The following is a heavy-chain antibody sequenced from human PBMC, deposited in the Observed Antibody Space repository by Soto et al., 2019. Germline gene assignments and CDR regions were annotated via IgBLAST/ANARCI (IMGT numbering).Heavy chain of an antibody. D-gene: IGHD6-19*01. J-gene: IGHJ4*02. CDR1: GFAFSSYG. Sequence: GGSLRLSCVASGFAFSSYGIHWVRQAPGKGLEWVAVISSDGSNKYYADSVKGRFTISRDNSKNTLYLQMNSLRAEDTAVYYCARGWQWLALDYWGQGTLVTVSS. CDR3: ARGWQWLALDY. V-gene: IGHV3-30*03. CDR2: ISSDGSNK.